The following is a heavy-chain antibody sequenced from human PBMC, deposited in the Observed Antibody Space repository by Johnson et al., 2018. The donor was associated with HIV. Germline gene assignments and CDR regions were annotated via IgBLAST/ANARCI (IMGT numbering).Heavy chain of an antibody. CDR3: AKDCALVGATVWPDAFDI. D-gene: IGHD1-26*01. V-gene: IGHV3-20*04. J-gene: IGHJ3*02. Sequence: VQLVESGGGVVRPGGSLRLSCAASGFTFDDYGMSWARQAPGKGLEWVAGIGWNGLPIGYVASVKGRFNISRDIAKNSLYLQMNSLRAEDTALYYCAKDCALVGATVWPDAFDIWGQGTMVTVSS. CDR1: GFTFDDYG. CDR2: IGWNGLPI.